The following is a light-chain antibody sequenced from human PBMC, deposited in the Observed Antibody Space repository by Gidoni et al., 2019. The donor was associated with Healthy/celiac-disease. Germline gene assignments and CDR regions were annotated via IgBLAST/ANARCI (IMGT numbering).Light chain of an antibody. J-gene: IGKJ3*01. CDR2: AAS. Sequence: DIQMTQSPSSLSASVEDRVTITCRASQSISSYLNWYQQKPGKAPKLLIYAASSLQSGVPSRFSGSGSGTDFTLTISSLQPEDFATYYCQQSYSFSFTFGPGTKVDIK. CDR3: QQSYSFSFT. V-gene: IGKV1-39*01. CDR1: QSISSY.